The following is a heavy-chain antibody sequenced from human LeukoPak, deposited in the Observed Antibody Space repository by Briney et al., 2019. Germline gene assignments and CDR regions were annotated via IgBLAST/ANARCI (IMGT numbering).Heavy chain of an antibody. J-gene: IGHJ4*02. Sequence: GGSLRLSCAASGFTFISYEMNWVRQAPGKGLEWVSYISSSGSTIYYADSVKGRFTISRDNAKNSLYLQMNSLRAEDTAVYYCASAPYYYDSSGYGYWGQGTLVTVSS. CDR3: ASAPYYYDSSGYGY. V-gene: IGHV3-48*03. CDR2: ISSSGSTI. CDR1: GFTFISYE. D-gene: IGHD3-22*01.